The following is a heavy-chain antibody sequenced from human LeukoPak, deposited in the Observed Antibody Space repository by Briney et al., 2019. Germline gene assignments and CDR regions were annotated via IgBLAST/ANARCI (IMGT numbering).Heavy chain of an antibody. CDR1: GGSISSYY. J-gene: IGHJ3*01. Sequence: SETLSLTCTVSGGSISSYYCSWIRQSAGKGLEWIGRIHTSGTTNYNPSLMSRVSISVETSKNQISLKMSSVTAADTAVYYCARPSSGWWADALDFWGQGTLVTVSS. CDR3: ARPSSGWWADALDF. D-gene: IGHD6-19*01. CDR2: IHTSGTT. V-gene: IGHV4-4*07.